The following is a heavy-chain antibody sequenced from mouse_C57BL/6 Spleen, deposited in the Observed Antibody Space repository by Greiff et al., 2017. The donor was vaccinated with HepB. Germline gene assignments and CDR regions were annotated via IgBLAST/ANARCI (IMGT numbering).Heavy chain of an antibody. D-gene: IGHD1-1*01. CDR1: GYTFTSYW. V-gene: IGHV1-55*01. CDR2: IYPGSGST. CDR3: ARKRRRVVDAMDY. J-gene: IGHJ4*01. Sequence: VQLQQPGAELVKPGASVKMSCKASGYTFTSYWITWVKQRPGQGLEWIGDIYPGSGSTNYNEKFKSKATLTVDTSSSTAYMQLSSLTSEDSAVYYCARKRRRVVDAMDYWGQGTSVTVSS.